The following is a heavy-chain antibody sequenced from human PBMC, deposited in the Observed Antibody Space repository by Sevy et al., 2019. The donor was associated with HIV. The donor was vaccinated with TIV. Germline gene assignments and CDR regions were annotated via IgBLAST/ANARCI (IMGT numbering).Heavy chain of an antibody. D-gene: IGHD3-22*01. Sequence: GGSLRLSCAASGFTFSDYAIHWVRQAPGKGLEWLAVISYHGRNQFYADSVRGRFTISRDDSKNTVYLQMNSLRPDDTAVYYCARDESFSMIVVDLDYWGQGTLVTVSS. CDR3: ARDESFSMIVVDLDY. V-gene: IGHV3-30*04. CDR2: ISYHGRNQ. CDR1: GFTFSDYA. J-gene: IGHJ4*02.